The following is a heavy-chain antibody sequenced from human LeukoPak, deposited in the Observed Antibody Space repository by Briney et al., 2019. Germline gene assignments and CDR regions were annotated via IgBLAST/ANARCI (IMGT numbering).Heavy chain of an antibody. D-gene: IGHD2-21*02. CDR1: GDSVSSNSAA. Sequence: SQTLSLTCAISGDSVSSNSAAWNWIRQSPSRGLEWLGRTYYRSKWYNDYAVSVKSRITINPDTSKNQFSLKLSSVTAADTAVYYCARGRTTRGMVVTAIVPFDYWGQGTLVTVSS. J-gene: IGHJ4*02. V-gene: IGHV6-1*01. CDR2: TYYRSKWYN. CDR3: ARGRTTRGMVVTAIVPFDY.